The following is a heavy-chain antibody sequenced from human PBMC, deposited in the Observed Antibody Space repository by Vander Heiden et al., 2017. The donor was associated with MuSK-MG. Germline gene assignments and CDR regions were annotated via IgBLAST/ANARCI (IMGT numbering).Heavy chain of an antibody. Sequence: EVQLVESGGGLVQPGGSLRLPCAAAGFTFSGSAMHWVRQASGKGLEWVGRIRSKANSYATADAASVKGRFTISRDDSKNTAYLQMNSLKTEDTAVYYCTSGSYGYAGGYWGQGTLVTVSS. V-gene: IGHV3-73*02. D-gene: IGHD5-18*01. J-gene: IGHJ4*02. CDR2: IRSKANSYAT. CDR3: TSGSYGYAGGY. CDR1: GFTFSGSA.